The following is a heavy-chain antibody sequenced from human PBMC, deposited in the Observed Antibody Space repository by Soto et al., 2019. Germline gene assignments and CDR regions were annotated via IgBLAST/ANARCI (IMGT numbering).Heavy chain of an antibody. CDR3: ARDNRIAARPYDGMDV. CDR2: INPSGGST. Sequence: QVQLVQSGAEVKKPGASVKVSCKASGYTFTSYYMHWVRQAPGQGLEWMGIINPSGGSTSYAQKFQGRVTMTRDTSTSTVYMELSSLRSEDTAVYYCARDNRIAARPYDGMDVWGQGTTVTVSS. V-gene: IGHV1-46*01. CDR1: GYTFTSYY. J-gene: IGHJ6*02. D-gene: IGHD6-6*01.